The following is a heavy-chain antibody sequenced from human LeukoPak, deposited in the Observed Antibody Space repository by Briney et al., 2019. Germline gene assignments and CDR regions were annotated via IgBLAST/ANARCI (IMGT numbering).Heavy chain of an antibody. Sequence: SVKVTCKASGGTFSSYAISWVRQAPGQGLEWMGGIIPIFGTANYAQKFQGRVTITADESTSTAYMELSSLRSEDTAVYYCARANRFGFGELYGFDYWGQGTLVTVSS. CDR3: ARANRFGFGELYGFDY. V-gene: IGHV1-69*13. D-gene: IGHD3-10*01. J-gene: IGHJ4*02. CDR1: GGTFSSYA. CDR2: IIPIFGTA.